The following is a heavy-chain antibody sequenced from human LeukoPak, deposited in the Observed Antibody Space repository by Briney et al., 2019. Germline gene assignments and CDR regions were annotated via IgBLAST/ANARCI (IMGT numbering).Heavy chain of an antibody. J-gene: IGHJ4*02. Sequence: ASVKVSCKASGYTFTGYYLHRVRQAPGQGLEWMGWINPNSGGTNYAQKFQGRVTMTRDTSISTAYMELSRLRSDDTAVYYCARATGDYVYFHLFDYWGQGTLVTVSS. CDR1: GYTFTGYY. V-gene: IGHV1-2*02. CDR3: ARATGDYVYFHLFDY. CDR2: INPNSGGT. D-gene: IGHD4-17*01.